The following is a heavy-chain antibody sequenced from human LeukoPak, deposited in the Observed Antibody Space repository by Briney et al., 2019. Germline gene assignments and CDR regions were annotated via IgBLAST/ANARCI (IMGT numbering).Heavy chain of an antibody. CDR3: ERSGRGTYYYFDL. V-gene: IGHV1-18*01. J-gene: IGHJ4*02. D-gene: IGHD1-26*01. Sequence: ASVKVSCRASSYTFTRYGISWVRQAPGQGLGWMGWISGYNGNTNYAQKFQGRVSMTADTSTSTAYMELRSLRSDDTAVYYCERSGRGTYYYFDLWGQGTLVTVSS. CDR2: ISGYNGNT. CDR1: SYTFTRYG.